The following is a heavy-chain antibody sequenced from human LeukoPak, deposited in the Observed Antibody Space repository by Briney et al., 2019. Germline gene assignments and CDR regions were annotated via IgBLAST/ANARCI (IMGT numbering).Heavy chain of an antibody. CDR3: ARGLVGMATRYFDL. CDR1: GGPIINSNW. CDR2: IDHSGST. D-gene: IGHD5-24*01. J-gene: IGHJ2*01. V-gene: IGHV4-4*02. Sequence: PSETLSLTCAVSGGPIINSNWWSWVRQPPGKGLEWIGEIDHSGSTSYNPSLKSRVTMSVDRSQNQFSLRLSTVTAADTAVYYCARGLVGMATRYFDLWGRGTLVTVSS.